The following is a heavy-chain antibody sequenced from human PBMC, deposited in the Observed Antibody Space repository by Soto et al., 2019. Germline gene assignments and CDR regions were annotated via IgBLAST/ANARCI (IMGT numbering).Heavy chain of an antibody. CDR2: ISYDGSNK. CDR3: AKISLSGYSFHAFDI. D-gene: IGHD4-4*01. Sequence: PGGSLRLSCAASGVTFSSYGRHWVRQAPGKGLEWVAVISYDGSNKYYADSVKGRFTISRDNSKSTLYLQMNSLRAEDTAVYYCAKISLSGYSFHAFDIWGQGTMVTVPS. V-gene: IGHV3-30*18. CDR1: GVTFSSYG. J-gene: IGHJ3*02.